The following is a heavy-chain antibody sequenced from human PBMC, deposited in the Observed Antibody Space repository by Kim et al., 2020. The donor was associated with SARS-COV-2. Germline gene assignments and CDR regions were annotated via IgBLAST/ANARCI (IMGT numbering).Heavy chain of an antibody. CDR1: GGSFSGYY. CDR3: ARRGSSSRALYYYGMDV. V-gene: IGHV4-34*01. J-gene: IGHJ6*02. Sequence: SETLSLTCAVYGGSFSGYYWSWIRQPPGKGLEWIGEINHSGSTNYNPSLKSRVTISVDTSKNQFSLKLSSVTAADTAVYYCARRGSSSRALYYYGMDVWGQGTMVTVSS. D-gene: IGHD6-13*01. CDR2: INHSGST.